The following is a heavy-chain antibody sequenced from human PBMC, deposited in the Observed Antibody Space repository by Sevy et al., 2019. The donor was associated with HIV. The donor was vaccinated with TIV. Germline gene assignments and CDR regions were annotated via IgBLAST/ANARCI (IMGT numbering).Heavy chain of an antibody. V-gene: IGHV1-2*06. CDR3: ARDPVAPNPAGMDV. Sequence: ASVKVSCKASGYTFTDYYMHWVRQAPGQGLEWMGRINPNSGDTNFVEKFQGRVTMTRDTSISTAYMELSRLTSDDTAVYYCARDPVAPNPAGMDVWGQGTTVTVCS. CDR1: GYTFTDYY. CDR2: INPNSGDT. D-gene: IGHD5-12*01. J-gene: IGHJ6*02.